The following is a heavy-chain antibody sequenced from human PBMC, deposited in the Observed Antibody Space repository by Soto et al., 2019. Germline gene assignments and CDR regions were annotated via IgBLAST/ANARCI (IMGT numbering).Heavy chain of an antibody. CDR1: GFPFSGYG. V-gene: IGHV3-13*04. Sequence: GGSLRLCCAASGFPFSGYGRHWVRQGPGKGLEWVSAIGTAGDTNYAGSVKGRFTISRENAKNSLYLQMNSLRAGDTAIYFCARAIGPTLFDYWGQGTLVTVSS. D-gene: IGHD3-22*01. CDR3: ARAIGPTLFDY. CDR2: IGTAGDT. J-gene: IGHJ4*02.